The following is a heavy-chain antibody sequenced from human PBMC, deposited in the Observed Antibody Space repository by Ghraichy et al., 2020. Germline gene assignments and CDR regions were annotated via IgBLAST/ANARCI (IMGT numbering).Heavy chain of an antibody. Sequence: GGSLRLSCAASGFTFSSYSMNWVRQAPGKGLEWVSYISSSSSTIYYADSVKGRFTISRDNAKNSLYLQMNSLRDEDTAVYYCARDVLPSAYDFWSGNYYYYYYMDVWGKGTTVTVSS. J-gene: IGHJ6*03. D-gene: IGHD3-3*01. CDR2: ISSSSSTI. CDR1: GFTFSSYS. CDR3: ARDVLPSAYDFWSGNYYYYYYMDV. V-gene: IGHV3-48*02.